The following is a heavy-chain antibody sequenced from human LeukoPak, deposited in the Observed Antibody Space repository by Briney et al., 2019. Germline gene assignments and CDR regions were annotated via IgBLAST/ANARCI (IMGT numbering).Heavy chain of an antibody. V-gene: IGHV3-74*01. CDR3: VTGHYDSRMYFDL. D-gene: IGHD3-16*01. CDR2: IKYDGSLA. Sequence: GGSLRLSCGASGLTFNTYWIHWVRQAPGKGLVWVSQIKYDGSLASYADSVKGRFAISRDNTKNTLYLQMNSLGTEDTAVYYCVTGHYDSRMYFDLWGRGTMVIVSS. CDR1: GLTFNTYW. J-gene: IGHJ2*01.